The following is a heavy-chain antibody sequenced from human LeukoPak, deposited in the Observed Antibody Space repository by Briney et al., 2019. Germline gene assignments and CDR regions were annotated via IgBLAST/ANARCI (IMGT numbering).Heavy chain of an antibody. D-gene: IGHD1-26*01. J-gene: IGHJ4*02. CDR1: GGTFSSYA. V-gene: IGHV1-69*04. Sequence: GASVKVSCKASGGTFSSYAINWVRQAPGQGLEWMGRIIPIVDIANYAQKFQGRVTITADKSSSTAYMELSSLRSEDTAAYYCAREPYSGSHRYCFDYWGQGTLVTVSS. CDR3: AREPYSGSHRYCFDY. CDR2: IIPIVDIA.